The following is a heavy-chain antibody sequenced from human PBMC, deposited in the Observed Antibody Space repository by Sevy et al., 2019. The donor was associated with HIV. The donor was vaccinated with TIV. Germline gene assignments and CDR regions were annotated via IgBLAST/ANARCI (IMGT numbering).Heavy chain of an antibody. CDR3: ARFYDSSGHFPSDY. CDR2: IYPGDSET. CDR1: GYSFTNYW. D-gene: IGHD3-22*01. J-gene: IGHJ4*02. V-gene: IGHV5-51*01. Sequence: GESLKIPCKGSGYSFTNYWIAWVRQMPGKGLEWMGIIYPGDSETRYSPSFQGQVTISADKSISTAYLHWSSLKASDTAMYYCARFYDSSGHFPSDYWGQGTLVTVSS.